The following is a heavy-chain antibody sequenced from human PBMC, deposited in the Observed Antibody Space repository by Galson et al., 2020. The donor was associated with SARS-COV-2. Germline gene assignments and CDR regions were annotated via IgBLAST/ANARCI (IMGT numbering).Heavy chain of an antibody. CDR1: GYSFTSYW. J-gene: IGHJ4*02. CDR3: ARHEYVEQWLSQFDY. V-gene: IGHV5-51*01. Sequence: GESLKISCKGSGYSFTSYWIGWVRQMPGKGLEWMGIIYPGDSDTRYSPSFQGQVTISADKSISTAYLQWSSLKASDTAMYYCARHEYVEQWLSQFDYWGQGTLVTVSS. CDR2: IYPGDSDT. D-gene: IGHD6-19*01.